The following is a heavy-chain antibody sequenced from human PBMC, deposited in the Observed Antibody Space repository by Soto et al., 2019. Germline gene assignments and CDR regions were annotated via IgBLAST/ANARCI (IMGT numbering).Heavy chain of an antibody. CDR3: ARAPYSGGWSYYFDY. D-gene: IGHD6-19*01. CDR2: ISGSGGST. CDR1: GLSFSSYA. J-gene: IGHJ4*02. Sequence: EVQLLESGGGLVQPGGSLRLSCAASGLSFSSYAMTWVRQAPGKGLEWVSSISGSGGSTYYADSVTGRFTISRDNSKNTLYLQMNSLRAEDTAVYYCARAPYSGGWSYYFDYWGQGTLVTVSS. V-gene: IGHV3-23*01.